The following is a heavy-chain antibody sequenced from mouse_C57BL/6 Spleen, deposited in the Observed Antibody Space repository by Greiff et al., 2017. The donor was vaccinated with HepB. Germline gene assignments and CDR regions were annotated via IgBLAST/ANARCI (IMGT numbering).Heavy chain of an antibody. V-gene: IGHV1-69*01. CDR3: ARSSYKGPSV. CDR2: IDPSDSYT. J-gene: IGHJ1*03. D-gene: IGHD1-1*01. CDR1: GYTFTSYW. Sequence: QVQLQQPGAELVMPGASVKLSCKASGYTFTSYWMHWVKQRPGQGLEWIGEIDPSDSYTNYNQKFKGKSTLTVDKSSSTAYMQLSSLTSEDSAVYYCARSSYKGPSVWGTGTTVTVSS.